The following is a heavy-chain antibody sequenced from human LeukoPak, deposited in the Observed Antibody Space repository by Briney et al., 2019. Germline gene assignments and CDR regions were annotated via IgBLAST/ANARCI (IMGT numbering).Heavy chain of an antibody. Sequence: GGSPRLSCAASGFTFSSYSMNWVRQAPGKGLEWVSYISSSSSTIYYADSVKGRFTISRDNAKNSLYLQMNSLRAEDTAVYYCARDLRGSGWYGSREKPYFDYWGQGTLVTVSS. CDR2: ISSSSSTI. D-gene: IGHD6-19*01. CDR3: ARDLRGSGWYGSREKPYFDY. V-gene: IGHV3-48*04. J-gene: IGHJ4*02. CDR1: GFTFSSYS.